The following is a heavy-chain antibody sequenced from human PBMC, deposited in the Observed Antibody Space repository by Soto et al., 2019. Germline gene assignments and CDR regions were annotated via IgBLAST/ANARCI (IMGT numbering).Heavy chain of an antibody. V-gene: IGHV1-69*01. D-gene: IGHD2-21*01. Sequence: QVQLVQSGAEVKKPGSSVKVSCKASGGTFSSYAISWVRQAPGQGLEWMGGIIPIFGSANYAQKFQGTVTITADESTSTAYMELRSLRSEDTAMYYCARDGPHIEHYFDSWGQGTLVTVSS. CDR2: IIPIFGSA. J-gene: IGHJ4*02. CDR1: GGTFSSYA. CDR3: ARDGPHIEHYFDS.